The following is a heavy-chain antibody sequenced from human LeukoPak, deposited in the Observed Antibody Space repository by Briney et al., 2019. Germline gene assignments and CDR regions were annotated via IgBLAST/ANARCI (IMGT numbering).Heavy chain of an antibody. D-gene: IGHD2-15*01. J-gene: IGHJ4*02. CDR3: TRGKGDQGWY. Sequence: PGGSLRLSCAASGFTFSGSAMHWVRQASGKGLQWVGRIRTKANSYATEYAASVKGRFTISRDDSKNTAYLQMNSLKTEDTAVYYCTRGKGDQGWYWGQGTLVTVSS. CDR2: IRTKANSYAT. CDR1: GFTFSGSA. V-gene: IGHV3-73*01.